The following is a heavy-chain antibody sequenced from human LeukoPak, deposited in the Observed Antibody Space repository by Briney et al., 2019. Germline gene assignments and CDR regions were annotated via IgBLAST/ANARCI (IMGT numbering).Heavy chain of an antibody. CDR3: AKGGVDY. D-gene: IGHD6-25*01. J-gene: IGHJ4*02. V-gene: IGHV3-13*01. CDR2: IGTAGDT. CDR1: GFTFSRSD. Sequence: GSLRLSCAASGFTFSRSDMHWVRQTTEKGLEWVSAIGTAGDTYCPGSVKGRFTISRDNAKNTLYLQMNSLRVEDTAVYYCAKGGVDYWGQGTLVTVSS.